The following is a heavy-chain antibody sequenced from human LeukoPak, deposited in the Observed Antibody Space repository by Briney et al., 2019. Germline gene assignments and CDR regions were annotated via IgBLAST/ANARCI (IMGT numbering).Heavy chain of an antibody. CDR2: IYYTGST. CDR1: GDSIRSYY. CDR3: ASHGSSGHDPLT. D-gene: IGHD5-12*01. V-gene: IGHV4-59*08. Sequence: SETLSLTCTVSGDSIRSYYWNWIRRPPGKGLEWIGYIYYTGSTSYNPSLKSRVTTSLDTSKSLFSLRLTSVTAADTAVYYCASHGSSGHDPLTWGQGTLVTVSS. J-gene: IGHJ4*01.